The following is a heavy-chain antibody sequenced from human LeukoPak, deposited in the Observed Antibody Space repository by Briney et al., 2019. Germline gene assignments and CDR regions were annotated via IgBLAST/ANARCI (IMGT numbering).Heavy chain of an antibody. CDR3: ARVEVARYGMDV. Sequence: ASVTVSCKASGYTFTSYAIHRVRQAPGQRLAWMGWINAGNGNTKYSQKFQGRVTITRDTSASTAYMELSSLRSEDTAVYYCARVEVARYGMDVWGQGTTVTVSS. D-gene: IGHD2-15*01. J-gene: IGHJ6*02. V-gene: IGHV1-3*01. CDR2: INAGNGNT. CDR1: GYTFTSYA.